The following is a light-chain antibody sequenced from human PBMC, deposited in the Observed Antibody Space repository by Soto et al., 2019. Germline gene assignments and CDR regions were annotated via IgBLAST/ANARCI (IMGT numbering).Light chain of an antibody. CDR3: QVWHSSSDHYV. Sequence: SYELTQPPSVSVAPGQTARITCGGNNIGSKSVHWYQQKPGQAPVLVDYDDSDRPSGIPERVSGSNSGNTATLTISRVEAGDEADYYCQVWHSSSDHYVFGTGTKVTVL. CDR2: DDS. CDR1: NIGSKS. V-gene: IGLV3-21*02. J-gene: IGLJ1*01.